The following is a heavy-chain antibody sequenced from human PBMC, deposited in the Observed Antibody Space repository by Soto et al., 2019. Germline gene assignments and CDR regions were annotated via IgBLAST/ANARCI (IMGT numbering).Heavy chain of an antibody. D-gene: IGHD2-15*01. CDR1: GYTFTSYG. CDR3: ARDCSGGSCCSDRYYYYGMDV. V-gene: IGHV1-18*01. J-gene: IGHJ6*02. Sequence: ASVKVSCKASGYTFTSYGISWVRQAPGQGLEWMGWISAYNGNTNYAQKLQGRVTMTTDTSTSTAYMELRSLRSDDTAVYYCARDCSGGSCCSDRYYYYGMDVWGQGTTVTVSS. CDR2: ISAYNGNT.